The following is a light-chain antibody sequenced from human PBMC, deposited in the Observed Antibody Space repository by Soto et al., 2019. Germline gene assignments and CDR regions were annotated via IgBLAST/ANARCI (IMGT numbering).Light chain of an antibody. CDR2: GAS. CDR3: QQYGSSGT. CDR1: QSVSSSY. V-gene: IGKV3-20*01. J-gene: IGKJ1*01. Sequence: EIVLTQSPGTLSLSPGERATLSCRASQSVSSSYLAWYQQKPGQAPRLLIFGASSRATGIPDRFSGSGSGTDFTLTISRLEPGDFAVYYCQQYGSSGTFGQGTKVDI.